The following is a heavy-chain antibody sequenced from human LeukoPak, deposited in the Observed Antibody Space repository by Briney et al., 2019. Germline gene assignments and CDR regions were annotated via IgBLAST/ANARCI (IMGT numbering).Heavy chain of an antibody. CDR3: ARVVSPIKGRGYSYGSFDY. J-gene: IGHJ4*02. CDR2: INAGNGNT. V-gene: IGHV1-3*01. D-gene: IGHD5-18*01. Sequence: GASVTVSFTASGYTFTSYAMHWVRQAPGQRLEWMGWINAGNGNTKYSQKFQGRVTITRDTSASTAYMELSSLKSEDTAVYYCARVVSPIKGRGYSYGSFDYWGQGTLVTVSS. CDR1: GYTFTSYA.